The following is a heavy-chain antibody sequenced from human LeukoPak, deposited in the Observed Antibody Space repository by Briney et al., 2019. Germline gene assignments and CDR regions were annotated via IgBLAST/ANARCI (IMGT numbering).Heavy chain of an antibody. CDR3: ARDLGQYYDTSDNWFDP. J-gene: IGHJ5*02. Sequence: RTGGSLRLSCAASGFTFSNYWIHWVRQAPGKGLVWVSRINSDGINTSYADSVKGRFTISRDNAKNTLNLQMNSLRAEDTAVYYCARDLGQYYDTSDNWFDPWGQGTLVTVSS. D-gene: IGHD3-22*01. V-gene: IGHV3-74*01. CDR2: INSDGINT. CDR1: GFTFSNYW.